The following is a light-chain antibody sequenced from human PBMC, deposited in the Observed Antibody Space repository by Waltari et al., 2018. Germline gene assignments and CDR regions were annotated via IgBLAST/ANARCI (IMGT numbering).Light chain of an antibody. J-gene: IGLJ1*01. Sequence: HSVLTQPPSVSGAPGQRVIISCAGSDSNVGAGYDVQWYQQLPGRAPKLLIIGNTNRPAGVADLFSGSRYGTAASRAITGLQAEDEADYYCQSYDSDLGGSVFGAGTKVSVL. CDR1: DSNVGAGYD. CDR2: GNT. V-gene: IGLV1-40*01. CDR3: QSYDSDLGGSV.